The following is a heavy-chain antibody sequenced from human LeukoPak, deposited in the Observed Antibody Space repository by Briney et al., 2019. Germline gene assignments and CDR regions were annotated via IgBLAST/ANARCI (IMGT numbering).Heavy chain of an antibody. CDR3: ARGYCSSTSCYPFDY. Sequence: ASVKVSCKASGYTFTGYYMHWVRQAPGQGLEWMGWINPNSGGTNYAQKFQGRVTMTRDTSISTAYMELCRLRSDDTAVYYCARGYCSSTSCYPFDYWGQGTLVTVSS. CDR2: INPNSGGT. V-gene: IGHV1-2*02. D-gene: IGHD2-2*01. CDR1: GYTFTGYY. J-gene: IGHJ4*02.